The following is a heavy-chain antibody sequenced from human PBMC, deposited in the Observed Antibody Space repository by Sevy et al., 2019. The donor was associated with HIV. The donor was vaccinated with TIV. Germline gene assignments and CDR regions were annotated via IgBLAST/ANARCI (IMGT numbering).Heavy chain of an antibody. CDR3: GRGDSSGWXFDR. D-gene: IGHD6-19*01. CDR2: ISWNSAGT. Sequence: GGSLRLSCAGYGYRFDDHGMTWVRQAPGKGLEWVSGISWNSAGTGYADSVKGRFTISRDNAKNFLYLQMNSLRVEDTALYYCGRGDSSGWXFDRWGQGTLVTVSS. V-gene: IGHV3-20*04. J-gene: IGHJ4*02. CDR1: GYRFDDHG.